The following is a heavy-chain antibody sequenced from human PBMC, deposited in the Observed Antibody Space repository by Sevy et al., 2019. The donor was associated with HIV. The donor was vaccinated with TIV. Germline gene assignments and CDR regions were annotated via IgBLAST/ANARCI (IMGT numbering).Heavy chain of an antibody. Sequence: GGSLRLSCAASGFTFSSYAMSWVRQAPGKGLEWVSAISGSGGSTYYADSVKGRFTISRDNSKNTLYLQMNSLRAEDTAVYYCAKYPGGDQLLSLFDYWGQGTLVTVSS. J-gene: IGHJ4*02. CDR2: ISGSGGST. CDR3: AKYPGGDQLLSLFDY. D-gene: IGHD2-2*01. V-gene: IGHV3-23*01. CDR1: GFTFSSYA.